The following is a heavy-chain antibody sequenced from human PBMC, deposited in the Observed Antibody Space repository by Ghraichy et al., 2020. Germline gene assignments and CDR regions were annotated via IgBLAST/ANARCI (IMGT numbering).Heavy chain of an antibody. CDR1: GYILTAYY. CDR3: ARGGREIYYYYYFMDV. CDR2: INPNSGGA. V-gene: IGHV1-2*02. Sequence: ASVKVSCKASGYILTAYYIHWVRQAPGQGLEWMGWINPNSGGANYEQNFQDRVTMTRDTSISTAYMELSRLRFDDTAVYYCARGGREIYYYYYFMDVWGKGTTVTVSS. J-gene: IGHJ6*03.